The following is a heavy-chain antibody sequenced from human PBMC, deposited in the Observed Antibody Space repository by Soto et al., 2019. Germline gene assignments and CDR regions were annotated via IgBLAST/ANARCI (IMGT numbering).Heavy chain of an antibody. D-gene: IGHD3-10*01. J-gene: IGHJ5*02. V-gene: IGHV3-23*01. CDR2: ISGSGGST. CDR3: AKDDWVRGVIIGWFDP. Sequence: EVQLLESGGGLVQPGGSLRLSCAASGFTFSSYAMSWVRQAPGKGLEWVSAISGSGGSTDYADSVKGRFTISRDNSKNTLYLQMKSLRAEDTAVYYCAKDDWVRGVIIGWFDPWGQGTLVTVSS. CDR1: GFTFSSYA.